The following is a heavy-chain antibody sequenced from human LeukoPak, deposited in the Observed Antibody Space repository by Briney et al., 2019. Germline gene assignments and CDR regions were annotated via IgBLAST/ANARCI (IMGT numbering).Heavy chain of an antibody. CDR1: GGSFSGHY. J-gene: IGHJ6*03. D-gene: IGHD2-21*02. V-gene: IGHV4-34*01. CDR2: INHGGST. Sequence: SETLSLTCAVYGGSFSGHYWSWIRQPPGKGLEWIGEINHGGSTNYNPSLKSRVSISVDTSKNQFSLRLISVTAADTAVYYCARGPLVVVTPTSAYYMDVWGKGTTVTVSS. CDR3: ARGPLVVVTPTSAYYMDV.